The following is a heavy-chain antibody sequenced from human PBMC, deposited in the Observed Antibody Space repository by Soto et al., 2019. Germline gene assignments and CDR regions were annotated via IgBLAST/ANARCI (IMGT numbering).Heavy chain of an antibody. CDR3: ARRIRYCSGGSCWNYFDY. D-gene: IGHD2-15*01. J-gene: IGHJ4*02. Sequence: ASVKVSCKASGYTFTGYYMHWVRQAPGQGLEWMGWINPNSGGTNYAQKFQGWVTMTRDTSISTAYMELSRLRSDDTAVYYCARRIRYCSGGSCWNYFDYWGQGTLVTGSS. V-gene: IGHV1-2*04. CDR1: GYTFTGYY. CDR2: INPNSGGT.